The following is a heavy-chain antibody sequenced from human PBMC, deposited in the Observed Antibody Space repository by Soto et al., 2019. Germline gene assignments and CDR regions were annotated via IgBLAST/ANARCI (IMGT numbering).Heavy chain of an antibody. V-gene: IGHV1-46*01. J-gene: IGHJ4*02. CDR3: AREDCSGGSCYPVAPYFDY. CDR1: GYTFTSYY. CDR2: INPSGGST. D-gene: IGHD2-15*01. Sequence: ASVKVSFKASGYTFTSYYMHWVRQAPGQGLAWMGIINPSGGSTSYEQKFQGRVTMTRDTSTSTVYMELSSLRSEDTAVYYCAREDCSGGSCYPVAPYFDYWGQGTLVTVSS.